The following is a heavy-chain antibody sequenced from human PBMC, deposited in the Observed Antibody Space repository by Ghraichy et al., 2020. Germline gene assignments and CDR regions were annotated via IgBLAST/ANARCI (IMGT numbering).Heavy chain of an antibody. D-gene: IGHD6-6*01. J-gene: IGHJ6*04. CDR3: ARLILAARRGLVYYYYGMDV. Sequence: SETLSLTCTVSGGSISSGTYYWSWIRQHPGKGLEWIGYIYYSGNTYYNPSLKSRLTISVDTSRNQFSLKLNSVTAADTAVYYCARLILAARRGLVYYYYGMDVWGKGTTVTVSS. CDR1: GGSISSGTYY. CDR2: IYYSGNT. V-gene: IGHV4-31*03.